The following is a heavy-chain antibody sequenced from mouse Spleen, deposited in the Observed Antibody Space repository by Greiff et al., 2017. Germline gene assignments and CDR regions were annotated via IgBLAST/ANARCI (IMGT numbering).Heavy chain of an antibody. CDR2: INPNNGGT. CDR3: CAGNPWFAY. J-gene: IGHJ3*01. Sequence: EVQLQQSGPELVKPGASVKMSCTASGYTFTDYNMHWVKQSHGKSLEWIGSINPNNGGTNYNQKFQGKATLTVNKSSSTAYMELRSLTSADSAVYYCCAGNPWFAYWGQGTPVTVSA. CDR1: GYTFTDYN. D-gene: IGHD2-1*01. V-gene: IGHV1-22*01.